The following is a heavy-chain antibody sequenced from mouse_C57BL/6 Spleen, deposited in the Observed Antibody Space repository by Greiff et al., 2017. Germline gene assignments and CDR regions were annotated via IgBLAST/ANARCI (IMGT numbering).Heavy chain of an antibody. V-gene: IGHV5-9-1*02. Sequence: EVQGVESGAGLVKPGGSLKLSCAASGFTFSSYAMSWVRQTPEKRLEWVAYISSGGDYIYYADTVKGRFTISRDNARNTLYLQMSSLKSEDTAMYYCTRGNSCFDYWGQGTTLTVSS. CDR1: GFTFSSYA. CDR3: TRGNSCFDY. J-gene: IGHJ2*01. CDR2: ISSGGDYI.